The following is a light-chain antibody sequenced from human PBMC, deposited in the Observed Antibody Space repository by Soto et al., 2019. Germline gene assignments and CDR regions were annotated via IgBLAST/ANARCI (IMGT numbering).Light chain of an antibody. J-gene: IGKJ5*01. CDR1: QGIRSD. V-gene: IGKV1-27*01. Sequence: IQMHPYPIPLSASLGNRIPITWQVRQGIRSDLAWYQQKPGKVPKHLIYAVSTLQSGVPSRFSGSGSGTEFTLTISSLQSEDFAVYYCQQYNNWPPITVGQGTRLE. CDR2: AVS. CDR3: QQYNNWPPIT.